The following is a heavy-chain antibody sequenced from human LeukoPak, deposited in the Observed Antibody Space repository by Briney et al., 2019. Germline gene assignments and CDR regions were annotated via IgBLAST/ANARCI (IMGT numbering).Heavy chain of an antibody. V-gene: IGHV3-21*01. CDR2: ISSSSSYI. Sequence: GGSLRLSCAASGFTFSSYSMNWVRQAPGKGLEWVSSISSSSSYIYYADSVKGRFTISRDNAKNSLYLQMNSLRAEDTAVYYCARDLGSGWYMALYYYYYYMDVWGKGTTVTVSS. J-gene: IGHJ6*03. D-gene: IGHD6-19*01. CDR1: GFTFSSYS. CDR3: ARDLGSGWYMALYYYYYYMDV.